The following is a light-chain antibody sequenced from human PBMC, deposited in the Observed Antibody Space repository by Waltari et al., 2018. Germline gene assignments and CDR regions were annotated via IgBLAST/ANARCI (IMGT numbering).Light chain of an antibody. CDR2: LGS. CDR1: QSLLHSNGYTY. V-gene: IGKV2-28*01. Sequence: DIVLTQSPLSLPVTPGEPASISCRSSQSLLHSNGYTYLDWYLQKPGQSPQPLIFLGSNRASGVPDRFSGSASGTDFTLKISRVEAEDVGVYYCMQVLQTPYSFGQGTKLEIK. J-gene: IGKJ2*03. CDR3: MQVLQTPYS.